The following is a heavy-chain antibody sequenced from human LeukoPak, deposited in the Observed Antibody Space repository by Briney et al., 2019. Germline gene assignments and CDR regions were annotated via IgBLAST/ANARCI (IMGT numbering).Heavy chain of an antibody. CDR2: IPYDGLNI. J-gene: IGHJ4*02. CDR1: GFTFKTSG. Sequence: GRSLRLSCAASGFTFKTSGMHWVRQAPGKRLEWVSIIPYDGLNIYYTDSARGRFTVSRDNSQNTLFLQMNSLRPEDTALYYCAKDRRSDSGYPDHWGQGTLVIVSS. CDR3: AKDRRSDSGYPDH. D-gene: IGHD5-12*01. V-gene: IGHV3-30*18.